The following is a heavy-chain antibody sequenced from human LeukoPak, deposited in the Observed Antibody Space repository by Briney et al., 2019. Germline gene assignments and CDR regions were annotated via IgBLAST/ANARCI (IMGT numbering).Heavy chain of an antibody. CDR1: GGSISNANW. Sequence: PSETLSLTCAVSGGSISNANWWTWVRQTPGKGLEWIGEIYPTGDTNYNPSLKSRVTMSMDKSKNQYSLKLTSMTAADTAVYYCARDPPRGYGMDVWGPGITVAVSS. V-gene: IGHV4-4*02. CDR2: IYPTGDT. J-gene: IGHJ6*02. CDR3: ARDPPRGYGMDV.